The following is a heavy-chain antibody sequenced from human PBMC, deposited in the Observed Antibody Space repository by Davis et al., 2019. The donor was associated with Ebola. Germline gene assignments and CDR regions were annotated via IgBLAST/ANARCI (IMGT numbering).Heavy chain of an antibody. J-gene: IGHJ6*04. D-gene: IGHD2-15*01. V-gene: IGHV1-18*01. CDR1: GYSFSSYG. CDR2: ISAFNGNT. Sequence: AASVKVSCKASGYSFSSYGISWVRQAPGQGLEWMGWISAFNGNTNYAQKVQGRVTMTTDTPTSTAYMELRSLRSDDTAVYYCARDETRPYCSGGSCYYGMDVWGKGTTVTVSS. CDR3: ARDETRPYCSGGSCYYGMDV.